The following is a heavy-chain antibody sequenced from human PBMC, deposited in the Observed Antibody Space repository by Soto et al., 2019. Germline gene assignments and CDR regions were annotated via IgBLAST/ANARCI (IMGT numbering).Heavy chain of an antibody. Sequence: EVQLVESGGGLVKPGGSLRLSCAGSGFTFSNVWMNWVRQAPGKGLEWVGSIKSETDGGTIDYAAPVKGRFTISRDDSKTMLYLQMNSLKTEETDKYYCTPLALKYNRDWYPLSAWGQGTRVTVSS. CDR2: IKSETDGGTI. CDR1: GFTFSNVW. CDR3: TPLALKYNRDWYPLSA. D-gene: IGHD6-19*01. V-gene: IGHV3-15*07. J-gene: IGHJ5*02.